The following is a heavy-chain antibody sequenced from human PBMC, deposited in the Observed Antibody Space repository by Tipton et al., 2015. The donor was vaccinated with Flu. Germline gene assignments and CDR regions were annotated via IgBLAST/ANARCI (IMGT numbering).Heavy chain of an antibody. V-gene: IGHV3-53*01. CDR1: GFTVSSNY. CDR2: IYSGGST. D-gene: IGHD4-23*01. Sequence: GPLRLSCAASGFTVSSNYMSWVRQAPGKGLEWVSVIYSGGSTYYADSVKGRFTISRDNSKNTLYLQMNSLRAEDTAVYYCASLYGGSGYFDYWGQGTLVTVSS. CDR3: ASLYGGSGYFDY. J-gene: IGHJ4*02.